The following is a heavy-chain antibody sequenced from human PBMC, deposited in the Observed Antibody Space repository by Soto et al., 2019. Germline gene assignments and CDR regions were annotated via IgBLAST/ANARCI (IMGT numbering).Heavy chain of an antibody. V-gene: IGHV2-5*02. D-gene: IGHD3-3*01. Sequence: QITLNESGPTQVKPRQTLTLTCTFSGFSLTTSGVGVGWIRQSPRKAPEWLALIYWDDDKRYSPSLKSRLTITKDTSQNQVVLTMADLDPADTATYYCAHRVLRTVFGLVTTTAIYFDFWGQGTPVAGSS. CDR1: GFSLTTSGVG. CDR3: AHRVLRTVFGLVTTTAIYFDF. CDR2: IYWDDDK. J-gene: IGHJ4*02.